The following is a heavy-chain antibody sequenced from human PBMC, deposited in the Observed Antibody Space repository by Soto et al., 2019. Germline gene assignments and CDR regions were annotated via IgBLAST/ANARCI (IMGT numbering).Heavy chain of an antibody. CDR3: ARDLSIVVVPAAQGDAFDI. V-gene: IGHV1-18*01. Sequence: ASVKVSCKASGYTFTSYGISWVRQAPGQGLEWMGWISAYNGNTNYAQKLQGRVTMTTDTSTSTAYMELRSLRSDDTAVYYCARDLSIVVVPAAQGDAFDIWGQGTMVTVSS. CDR1: GYTFTSYG. J-gene: IGHJ3*02. CDR2: ISAYNGNT. D-gene: IGHD2-2*01.